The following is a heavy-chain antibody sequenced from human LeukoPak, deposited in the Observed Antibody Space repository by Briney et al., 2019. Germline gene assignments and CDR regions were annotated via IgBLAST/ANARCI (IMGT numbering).Heavy chain of an antibody. J-gene: IGHJ1*01. CDR3: ASGSGQYFQH. Sequence: EASVKVSCKASGYTFSTYAMHWVRQAPGQRLEWMGWINAGNGNTKYSQKFQGRVTITRDTSASTAYMELSSLGSEDTAVYYCASGSGQYFQHWGQGTLVTVSA. CDR1: GYTFSTYA. D-gene: IGHD2-15*01. V-gene: IGHV1-3*01. CDR2: INAGNGNT.